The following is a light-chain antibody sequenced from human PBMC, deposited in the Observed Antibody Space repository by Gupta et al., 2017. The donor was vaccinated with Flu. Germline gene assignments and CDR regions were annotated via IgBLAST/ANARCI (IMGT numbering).Light chain of an antibody. CDR2: DVT. CDR3: CSPGGTDTFV. Sequence: QPALTQPLSVAGSPGPSVTISCTGTSSDVGVSNYVSWYQQHPGKVHKLIISDVTERPAGVPGRFSVSKSGNTASLIISGHRDEEEADYYCCSPGGTDTFVFGTGTKVTVL. V-gene: IGLV2-11*01. J-gene: IGLJ1*01. CDR1: SSDVGVSNY.